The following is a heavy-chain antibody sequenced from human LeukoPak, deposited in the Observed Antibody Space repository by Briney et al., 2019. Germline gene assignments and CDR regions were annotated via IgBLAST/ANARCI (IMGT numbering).Heavy chain of an antibody. J-gene: IGHJ4*02. V-gene: IGHV3-30*18. CDR2: ISNDGSNK. Sequence: QPGRSLRLPCAASGFIFSTYGIHWVRQAPGKGLEWVAVISNDGSNKYYADSVKGRFTISRDNSKNTLYLQMNSLRAEDTAVYYCAKGPFHGDSIPYYFDYWGQGTLVTVSS. CDR1: GFIFSTYG. CDR3: AKGPFHGDSIPYYFDY. D-gene: IGHD4-17*01.